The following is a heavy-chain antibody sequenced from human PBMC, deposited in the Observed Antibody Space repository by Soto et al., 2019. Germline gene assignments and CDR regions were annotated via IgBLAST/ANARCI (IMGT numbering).Heavy chain of an antibody. CDR3: ARDMGLLSYDHVWGGYCSPHDY. V-gene: IGHV3-7*01. Sequence: EVQLVESGGGLVQPGGSLTLSCAASGFTFSSYWMSWIRQAPGKGLEWVANIKRDGSEKYYVDSVKGRFTISRDNAKNSLYLQMNSLRAEDTAVYFCARDMGLLSYDHVWGGYCSPHDYWGQGTLVTVSS. J-gene: IGHJ4*02. CDR2: IKRDGSEK. D-gene: IGHD3-16*02. CDR1: GFTFSSYW.